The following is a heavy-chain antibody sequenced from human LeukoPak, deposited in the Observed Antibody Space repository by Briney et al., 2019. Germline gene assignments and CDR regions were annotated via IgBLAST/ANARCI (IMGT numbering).Heavy chain of an antibody. CDR3: ARGYSSGWSKKAAPYYFDY. CDR2: ISSSSSTI. J-gene: IGHJ4*02. V-gene: IGHV3-48*04. Sequence: GGSLRLSCAASGFTFRSYSMNRVRQAPGKGLEWVSYISSSSSTIYYADSVKGRFTISRDNAKNSLYLQMNSLRAEDTAVYYCARGYSSGWSKKAAPYYFDYWSQGTLVTVSS. D-gene: IGHD6-19*01. CDR1: GFTFRSYS.